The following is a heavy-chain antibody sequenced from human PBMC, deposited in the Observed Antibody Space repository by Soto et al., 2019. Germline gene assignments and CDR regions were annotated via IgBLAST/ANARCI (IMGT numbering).Heavy chain of an antibody. J-gene: IGHJ4*02. CDR3: ARLYSSSWYGDY. D-gene: IGHD6-13*01. Sequence: QLQLQESGPGLVKPSETLSLTCTVSGGSISSSSYYWGWIRQPPGKGLEWIGSIYYSGSTYYNPSLKSRVTISVDTSKNQFSLMLSSVTAADTAVYYCARLYSSSWYGDYWGQGTLVTVSS. CDR1: GGSISSSSYY. CDR2: IYYSGST. V-gene: IGHV4-39*01.